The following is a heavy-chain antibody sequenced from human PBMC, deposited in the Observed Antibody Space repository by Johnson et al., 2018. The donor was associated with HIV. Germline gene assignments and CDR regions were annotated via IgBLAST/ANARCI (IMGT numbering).Heavy chain of an antibody. J-gene: IGHJ3*02. D-gene: IGHD6-13*01. Sequence: QVQLVESGGGVVQPGRSLRLSCAASGFTFSSYGMHWVRQAPGKGLEWVAVIWYDGSNKYYADSVKGRFTISRDNSKNTLYLQMNSLRAEDTAVYYCARPHGPYSSNLNAFDIWGQGTMVTVSS. CDR2: IWYDGSNK. V-gene: IGHV3-33*01. CDR3: ARPHGPYSSNLNAFDI. CDR1: GFTFSSYG.